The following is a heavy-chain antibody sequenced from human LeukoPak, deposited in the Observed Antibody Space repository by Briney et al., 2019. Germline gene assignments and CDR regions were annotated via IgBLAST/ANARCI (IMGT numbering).Heavy chain of an antibody. CDR2: IIPIFGTA. CDR3: ARAHPTDYYDSSVDP. CDR1: GYTFTGYY. V-gene: IGHV1-69*13. D-gene: IGHD3-22*01. J-gene: IGHJ5*02. Sequence: SVKVSCKASGYTFTGYYMHWVRQAPGQGLEWMGGIIPIFGTANYAQKFQGRVTITADESTSTAYMELSSLRSEDTAVYYCARAHPTDYYDSSVDPWGQGTLVTVSS.